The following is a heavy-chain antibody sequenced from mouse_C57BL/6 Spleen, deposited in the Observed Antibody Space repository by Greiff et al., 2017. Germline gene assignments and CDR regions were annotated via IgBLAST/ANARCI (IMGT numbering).Heavy chain of an antibody. CDR3: ASSSLPYFDY. V-gene: IGHV1-66*01. CDR1: GYSFTSYY. J-gene: IGHJ2*01. Sequence: VKLQQSGPELVKPGASVKISCKASGYSFTSYYIHWVKQRPGQGLEWIGWIYPGSGNTKYNEKFKGKATLTADTSSSTAYMQLSSLTSEDSAVYYCASSSLPYFDYWGQGTTLTVSS. D-gene: IGHD1-1*01. CDR2: IYPGSGNT.